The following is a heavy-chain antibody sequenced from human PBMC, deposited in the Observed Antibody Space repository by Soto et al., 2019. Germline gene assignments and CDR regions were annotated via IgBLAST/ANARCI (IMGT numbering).Heavy chain of an antibody. J-gene: IGHJ5*02. V-gene: IGHV4-38-2*01. CDR1: GYSISSGYY. D-gene: IGHD3-22*01. CDR3: ARVGPWVPYYYDSSPYTFENWFDP. CDR2: IYHRGST. Sequence: SETLSLTCAVSGYSISSGYYWGWLRQPPGKGLEWIGSIYHRGSTYYNPSLNSRVTLSIDMTNNHVSLILNSVTAADTAVYYCARVGPWVPYYYDSSPYTFENWFDPWGQGTLVTVSS.